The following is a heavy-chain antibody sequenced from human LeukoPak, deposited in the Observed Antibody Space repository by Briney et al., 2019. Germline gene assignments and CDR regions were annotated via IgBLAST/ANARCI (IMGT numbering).Heavy chain of an antibody. CDR2: VSGDGCTT. D-gene: IGHD2-2*01. CDR1: EFTFEDYA. J-gene: IGHJ6*02. Sequence: PGGPLRLSCVASEFTFEDYAMSWVRQVPGKGLEWVSLVSGDGCTTYYADSVKGRFSISRDNRKNSLYLQMNSLRADDTALYYCAKEVVEVIPTAVDGELYFYYYGMDVWGQGTTVIVSS. V-gene: IGHV3-43*02. CDR3: AKEVVEVIPTAVDGELYFYYYGMDV.